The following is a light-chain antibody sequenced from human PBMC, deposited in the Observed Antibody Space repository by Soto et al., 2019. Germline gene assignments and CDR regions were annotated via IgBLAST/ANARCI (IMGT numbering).Light chain of an antibody. Sequence: QSVRTQPPSASETHGQRVSISCAGGNFNSGSNTVNWYQQLPGTAPKLLIYNNDQRPAGVPGRFSGSKSGTSASLVISGLQSEDEADYYCASCDDSLYGVVFGGGTKLTVL. CDR2: NND. V-gene: IGLV1-44*01. J-gene: IGLJ2*01. CDR1: NFNSGSNT. CDR3: ASCDDSLYGVV.